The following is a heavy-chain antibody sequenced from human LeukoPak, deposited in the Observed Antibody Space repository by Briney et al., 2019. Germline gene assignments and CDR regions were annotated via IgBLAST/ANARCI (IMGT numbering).Heavy chain of an antibody. V-gene: IGHV1-2*02. Sequence: ASVKVSCKASGYTFTGYYMHWVRQAPGQGLEWMGWINPNSGGTNYAQKFQGRVTRTRDTSISTAYMELSRLRSDDTAVYYCAIPNYYDSSGYYHDAFDIWGQGTMVTVSS. J-gene: IGHJ3*02. CDR2: INPNSGGT. CDR1: GYTFTGYY. CDR3: AIPNYYDSSGYYHDAFDI. D-gene: IGHD3-22*01.